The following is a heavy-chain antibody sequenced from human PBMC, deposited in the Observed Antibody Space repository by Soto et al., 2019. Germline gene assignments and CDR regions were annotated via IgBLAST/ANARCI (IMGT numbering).Heavy chain of an antibody. J-gene: IGHJ4*02. Sequence: PGGSLRLSCAASGFTFTTHAMNWVRQAPGKGLEWVSSISGSGGTTDYADSVKGRFTISRDNSKNTLYLQMNSLRAEDTAVYYCAKDQGSSWYEIDYWGQGT. CDR2: ISGSGGTT. D-gene: IGHD6-13*01. CDR1: GFTFTTHA. V-gene: IGHV3-23*01. CDR3: AKDQGSSWYEIDY.